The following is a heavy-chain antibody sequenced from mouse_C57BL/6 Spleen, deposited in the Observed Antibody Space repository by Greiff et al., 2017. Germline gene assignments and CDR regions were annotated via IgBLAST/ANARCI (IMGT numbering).Heavy chain of an antibody. CDR1: GYTFTRYW. CDR2: INPSNGGT. CDR3: AREGWLLPGDD. D-gene: IGHD2-3*01. J-gene: IGHJ2*01. V-gene: IGHV1-53*01. Sequence: QVQLLQPGPELVKPGASVTLSCKASGYTFTRYWLPWVTPRPGQGLEWIGNINPSNGGTNYNEKFKSKATLTVENSSSADYMQLSCLTSEDSAVYYCAREGWLLPGDDWGQGTTLTVAS.